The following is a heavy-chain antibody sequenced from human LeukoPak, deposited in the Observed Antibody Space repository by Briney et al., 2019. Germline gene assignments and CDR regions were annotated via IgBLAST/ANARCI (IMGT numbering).Heavy chain of an antibody. CDR1: GGSISSGGYS. Sequence: SETLSLTCAVSGGSISSGGYSWGWIRQPPGKGLERIGYIYHSGSTYYNPSLKSRVTISVERSKNQFSLKLSSVTAADTAVYYCARAPRVGATYYFDYWGQGTLVTVSS. D-gene: IGHD1-26*01. CDR2: IYHSGST. J-gene: IGHJ4*02. CDR3: ARAPRVGATYYFDY. V-gene: IGHV4-30-2*01.